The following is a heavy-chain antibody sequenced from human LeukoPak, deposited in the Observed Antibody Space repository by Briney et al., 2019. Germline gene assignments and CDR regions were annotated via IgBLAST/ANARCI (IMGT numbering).Heavy chain of an antibody. CDR2: IIPIFGTA. D-gene: IGHD1-26*01. CDR3: ARVNSGSYYGAFDI. CDR1: GGTFSSYA. J-gene: IGHJ3*02. V-gene: IGHV1-69*05. Sequence: SVKVSCKASGGTFSSYAISWVRQAPGQGLEWMGGIIPIFGTANYAQKFQGRVTITTDESTSTAYMELSSLRSEDTAVYYCARVNSGSYYGAFDIWGQGTMVTVPS.